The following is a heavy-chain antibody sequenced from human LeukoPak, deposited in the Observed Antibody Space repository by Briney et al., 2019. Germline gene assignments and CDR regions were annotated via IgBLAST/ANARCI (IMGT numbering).Heavy chain of an antibody. CDR3: ARVAPTDSYDFDY. V-gene: IGHV3-21*01. CDR1: GFTFSSYS. Sequence: PGGSLRLSCAASGFTFSSYSMNWVRQAPWKGLEWASVISDNGGSTYYADSVRGRFTISRDNAKNSLYLQMNSLRAEDTAVYYCARVAPTDSYDFDYWGQGTLVTVSS. CDR2: ISDNGGST. D-gene: IGHD4-11*01. J-gene: IGHJ4*02.